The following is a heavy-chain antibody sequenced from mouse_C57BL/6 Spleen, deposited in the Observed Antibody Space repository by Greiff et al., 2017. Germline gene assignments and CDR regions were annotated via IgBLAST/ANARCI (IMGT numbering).Heavy chain of an antibody. CDR2: IYPGDGDT. J-gene: IGHJ2*01. V-gene: IGHV1-82*01. Sequence: VQLQQSGPELVKPGASVKISCKASGYAFSSSWMNWVKQRPGKGLEWIGRIYPGDGDTNYNGKFKGKATLTADKSSSTAYMQLSSLTSEDSAVYFCAPTGTGLYFDYWCQGTTLTVSS. CDR3: APTGTGLYFDY. D-gene: IGHD4-1*02. CDR1: GYAFSSSW.